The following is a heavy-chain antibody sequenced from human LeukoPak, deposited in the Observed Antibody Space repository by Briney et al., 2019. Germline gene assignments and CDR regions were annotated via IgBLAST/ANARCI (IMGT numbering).Heavy chain of an antibody. CDR3: ASAAVAATVWWFDP. D-gene: IGHD2-15*01. CDR1: GYTFIGYY. Sequence: ASVKVSCKAPGYTFIGYYIHWVRQAPGQGLEWMGWINPNSGGTNYAQKFQGRVTMTRDTSISTAYMELSRLRSDDTAVYYCASAAVAATVWWFDPWGQGTLVTVSS. V-gene: IGHV1-2*02. CDR2: INPNSGGT. J-gene: IGHJ5*02.